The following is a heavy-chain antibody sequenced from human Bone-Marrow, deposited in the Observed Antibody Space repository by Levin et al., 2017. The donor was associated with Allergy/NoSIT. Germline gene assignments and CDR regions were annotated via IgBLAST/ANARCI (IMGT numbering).Heavy chain of an antibody. Sequence: ASVKVSCKASGYTFTSYAMNWVRQAPGQGLEWMGWINTNTGNPTYAQGFTGRFVFSLDTSVSTAYLQISSLKAEDTAVYYCASQYYDSGYYYYYMDVWGKGTTVTVSS. CDR3: ASQYYDSGYYYYYMDV. V-gene: IGHV7-4-1*02. CDR1: GYTFTSYA. D-gene: IGHD3-3*01. CDR2: INTNTGNP. J-gene: IGHJ6*03.